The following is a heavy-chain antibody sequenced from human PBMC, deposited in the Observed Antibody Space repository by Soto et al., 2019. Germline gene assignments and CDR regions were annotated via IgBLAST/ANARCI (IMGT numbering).Heavy chain of an antibody. Sequence: QMQLVQSEPEVKKPGTSVKVSCKASGFTFTSSAVQWVRQARGQRLEWIGWIVVGSGNTNYAQKFQERVTITRDMSTSTAYMELSSLRSEDTAVYYCAADSSGSYTGDYWGQGTLVTVSS. J-gene: IGHJ4*02. V-gene: IGHV1-58*01. D-gene: IGHD1-26*01. CDR1: GFTFTSSA. CDR2: IVVGSGNT. CDR3: AADSSGSYTGDY.